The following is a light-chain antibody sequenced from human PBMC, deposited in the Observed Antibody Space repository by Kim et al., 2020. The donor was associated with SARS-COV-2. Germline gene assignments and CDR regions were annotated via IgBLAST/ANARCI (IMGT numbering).Light chain of an antibody. CDR2: NVN. Sequence: GQSIPISCTGTSSDVGGHNTVSWYQQHPGKVPKVIIYNVNKRPSGVSNRISGSKSGNTASLTISGLQAEDEADYYCSSYTLSQTYVFGTGTKVTVL. CDR3: SSYTLSQTYV. CDR1: SSDVGGHNT. V-gene: IGLV2-14*04. J-gene: IGLJ1*01.